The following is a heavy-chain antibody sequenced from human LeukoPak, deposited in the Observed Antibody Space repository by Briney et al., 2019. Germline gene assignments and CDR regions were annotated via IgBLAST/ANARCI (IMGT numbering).Heavy chain of an antibody. Sequence: SETLSLTCSVSGGSISSCAYSWGWIRQPPGKGLEWIGSFSCSGSTYYNPSLKSRVTISVDTSKSQFSLYMDSVTAADTAVYYCARDWNRYAYWGQGTLVTVSS. CDR3: ARDWNRYAY. V-gene: IGHV4-39*07. D-gene: IGHD1-1*01. CDR1: GGSISSCAYS. J-gene: IGHJ4*02. CDR2: FSCSGST.